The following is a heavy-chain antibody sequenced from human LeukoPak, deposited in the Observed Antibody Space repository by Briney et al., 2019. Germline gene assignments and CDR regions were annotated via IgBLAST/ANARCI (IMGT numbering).Heavy chain of an antibody. CDR3: ARGVRSPDSSGYSYGFNY. CDR1: GGSFSGYY. CDR2: INHSGST. Sequence: SETLSLTCAVYGGSFSGYYWSWIRQPPGKGLGCIGEINHSGSTNYNPSLKSRVTISVDTSKKQFSLKLSSVTAADTAVYYCARGVRSPDSSGYSYGFNYWGQGTLVTVSS. D-gene: IGHD5-18*01. V-gene: IGHV4-34*01. J-gene: IGHJ4*02.